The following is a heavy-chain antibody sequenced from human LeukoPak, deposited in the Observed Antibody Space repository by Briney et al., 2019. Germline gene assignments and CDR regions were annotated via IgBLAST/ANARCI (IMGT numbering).Heavy chain of an antibody. Sequence: SETLSLTCTVSGGSISSGSYYWSWIRQPAGKGLEWIGRIYTSGSTNYNPSLKSRVTISVDTSKNQFSLKLSSVTAADTAVYYCARATPYVRGYFDYWGQGTLVTVSS. J-gene: IGHJ4*02. V-gene: IGHV4-61*02. CDR3: ARATPYVRGYFDY. CDR1: GGSISSGSYY. CDR2: IYTSGST. D-gene: IGHD3-10*01.